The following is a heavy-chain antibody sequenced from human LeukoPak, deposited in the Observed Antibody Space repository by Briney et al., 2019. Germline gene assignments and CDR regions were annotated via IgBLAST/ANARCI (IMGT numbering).Heavy chain of an antibody. CDR2: IYPGDSDT. J-gene: IGHJ4*02. Sequence: GESLKISCKGSGYSFTSYWIGWVRQMPGKGLEWMGIIYPGDSDTRYSPSFQGQVTISADKSISTAYLQWSSLKASDTGMYYCATAGLDFPYGSSWYYFDYWGQGTLVTVSS. D-gene: IGHD6-13*01. CDR3: ATAGLDFPYGSSWYYFDY. V-gene: IGHV5-51*01. CDR1: GYSFTSYW.